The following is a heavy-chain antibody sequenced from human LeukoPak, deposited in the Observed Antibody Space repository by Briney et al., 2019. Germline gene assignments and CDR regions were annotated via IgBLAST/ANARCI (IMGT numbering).Heavy chain of an antibody. CDR3: AKSQATLSYYYYMDV. V-gene: IGHV3-23*01. J-gene: IGHJ6*03. D-gene: IGHD2-15*01. CDR1: GFTLSSYA. Sequence: GGSLRLSCAASGFTLSSYAMSWVRQAPGKGLEWVSAISGSGGSTYYADSVKGRFTISRDNSKNTLYLQMNSLRAEDTAVYYCAKSQATLSYYYYMDVWGKGTTVTVSS. CDR2: ISGSGGST.